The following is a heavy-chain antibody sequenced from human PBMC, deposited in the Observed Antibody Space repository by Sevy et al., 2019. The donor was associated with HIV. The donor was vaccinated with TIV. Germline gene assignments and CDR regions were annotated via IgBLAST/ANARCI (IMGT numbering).Heavy chain of an antibody. CDR1: GFTFSDYC. D-gene: IGHD2-2*02. J-gene: IGHJ2*01. CDR2: ISRSGSTI. CDR3: ARRRVVVVPAAIHDWYFDL. V-gene: IGHV3-11*01. Sequence: GGSLRLSCAASGFTFSDYCMSWIRQAPGKGLEWVSYISRSGSTIYYADSVKGRFTISRDNAKNSLYLQMNSLRAEDTAVYYCARRRVVVVPAAIHDWYFDLWGRGALVTVSS.